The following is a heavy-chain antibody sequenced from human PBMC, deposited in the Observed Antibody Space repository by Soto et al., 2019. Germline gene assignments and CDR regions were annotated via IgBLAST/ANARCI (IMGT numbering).Heavy chain of an antibody. D-gene: IGHD5-18*01. V-gene: IGHV6-1*01. CDR3: ARRYGSCFDY. CDR1: GDSVSSSSVT. Sequence: SQTLSLTCAISGDSVSSSSVTWNWIRQSPSRGLEWLGRTYYRSKWYNDYAESVKSRITINPDTSKNQFSLKLSSVTAADTAVYYCARRYGSCFDYWGQGTLVTVSS. CDR2: TYYRSKWYN. J-gene: IGHJ4*02.